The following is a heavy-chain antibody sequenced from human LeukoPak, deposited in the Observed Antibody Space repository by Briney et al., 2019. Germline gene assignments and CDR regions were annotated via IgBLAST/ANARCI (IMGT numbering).Heavy chain of an antibody. V-gene: IGHV1-46*01. J-gene: IGHJ4*02. CDR3: ARGRDETDY. CDR1: GYTFTTYY. CDR2: INPSGGTT. Sequence: ASVKVFCKASGYTFTTYYIHWVRQAPGQGLEWMGIINPSGGTTSYAQKFQGRVTMTRDTSTSTVYMELSSLRSDDTAVYYCARGRDETDYWGQGTLVTVSS.